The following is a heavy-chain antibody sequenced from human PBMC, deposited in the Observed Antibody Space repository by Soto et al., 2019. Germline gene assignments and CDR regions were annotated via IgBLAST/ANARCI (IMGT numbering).Heavy chain of an antibody. Sequence: QVQLQESGPGLVKPSGTLSLTCAVSGASISSTNWWSWVRQAPGEGPEWIGEIYHSGATNYNPSLRSRFIISRDTSKNPLSLRLDSVTAADTAVYSCARHIAVPTTRGFDYWGQGTLVTVSS. CDR2: IYHSGAT. CDR3: ARHIAVPTTRGFDY. V-gene: IGHV4-4*01. J-gene: IGHJ4*02. CDR1: GASISSTNW. D-gene: IGHD2-15*01.